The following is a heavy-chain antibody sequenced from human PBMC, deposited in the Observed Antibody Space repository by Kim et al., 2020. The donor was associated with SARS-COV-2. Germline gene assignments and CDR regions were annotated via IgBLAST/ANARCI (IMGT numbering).Heavy chain of an antibody. J-gene: IGHJ4*02. CDR3: AGESGSGCDY. V-gene: IGHV3-30*01. Sequence: SNKSYADSVEARSTTSRDKSKNTLYLQMNSLKPEDTSVYYCAGESGSGCDYWGQGPLVTVSS. D-gene: IGHD6-19*01. CDR2: SNK.